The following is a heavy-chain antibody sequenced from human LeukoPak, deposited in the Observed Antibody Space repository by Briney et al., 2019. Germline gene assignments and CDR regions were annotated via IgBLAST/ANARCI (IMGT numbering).Heavy chain of an antibody. J-gene: IGHJ4*02. CDR1: GFTVSSNY. Sequence: GGSLRLSCAASGFTVSSNYMSWVRQAPGKGLEWVSVIYSGGSTYYADSVKGRFTISRDNSKNTLYLQMNSLRAEDTAVYYCARDSTEQRLIHWGQGTLVTVSS. CDR3: ARDSTEQRLIH. D-gene: IGHD6-25*01. CDR2: IYSGGST. V-gene: IGHV3-66*02.